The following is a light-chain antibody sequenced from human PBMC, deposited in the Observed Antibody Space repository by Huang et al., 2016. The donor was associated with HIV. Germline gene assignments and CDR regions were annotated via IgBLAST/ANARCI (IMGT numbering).Light chain of an antibody. J-gene: IGKJ5*01. CDR3: QQYNNWPPVT. CDR1: ESVGWK. CDR2: GAS. V-gene: IGKV3-15*01. Sequence: ETVMTQSPATLSVSPGERVTLSCRASESVGWKLAWYQQKPGQAPRLLLYGASTRATGVPPRFSGRGSGTEFTLSISSLQSEDFAVYYCQQYNNWPPVTFGQGTRLEIK.